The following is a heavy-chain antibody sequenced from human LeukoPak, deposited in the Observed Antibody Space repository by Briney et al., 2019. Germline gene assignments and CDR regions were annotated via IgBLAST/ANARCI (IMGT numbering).Heavy chain of an antibody. CDR1: GGSFSGYY. J-gene: IGHJ4*02. CDR2: INHSGST. V-gene: IGHV4-34*01. CDR3: ARVGANTRGDY. D-gene: IGHD1-26*01. Sequence: SETLSLTCAVYGGSFSGYYWSWIRQPPGKGLEWIGEINHSGSTNYNPSLKSRATISVDTSKNQFSLKLSSVTAADTAVYYCARVGANTRGDYWGQGTLVTVSS.